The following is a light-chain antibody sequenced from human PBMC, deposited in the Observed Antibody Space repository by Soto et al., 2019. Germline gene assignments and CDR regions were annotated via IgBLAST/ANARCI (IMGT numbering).Light chain of an antibody. V-gene: IGKV4-1*01. J-gene: IGKJ4*01. CDR2: WAS. Sequence: IVMTQSPDSLAVSLGERATINCKSSQSVLYSSNNKNYLAWYQQKPGQPPKLLIYWASTRESGVPERFSGSGSGTDFTLTISSLQAEDVAVYYCQHYYSTPLPFGGGTKVEL. CDR3: QHYYSTPLP. CDR1: QSVLYSSNNKNY.